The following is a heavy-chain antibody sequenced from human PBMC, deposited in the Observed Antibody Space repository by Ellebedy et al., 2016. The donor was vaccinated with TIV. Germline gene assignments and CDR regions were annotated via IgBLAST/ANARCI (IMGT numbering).Heavy chain of an antibody. J-gene: IGHJ4*02. CDR3: AMGATLEYYFDY. CDR2: INPNSGGT. D-gene: IGHD1-26*01. Sequence: ASLKVSCXASGYTCTSYDINWVRQATGQGLEWMGWINPNSGGTNYAQKFQGRVTMTRDTSISTAYMELSRLRSDDTAVYYCAMGATLEYYFDYWGQGTLVTVSS. V-gene: IGHV1-2*02. CDR1: GYTCTSYD.